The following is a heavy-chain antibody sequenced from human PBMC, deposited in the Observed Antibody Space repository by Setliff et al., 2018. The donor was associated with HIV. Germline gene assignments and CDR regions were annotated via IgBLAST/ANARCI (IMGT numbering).Heavy chain of an antibody. CDR1: GFTFSTYW. J-gene: IGHJ3*02. CDR2: INNDGRKT. Sequence: PGGSLRLSCAASGFTFSTYWMHWVRQAPGKGLVWVSHINNDGRKTTYADSVKGRFTVSRDNAKNTLYLQMNSLRAEDTAVYYCARGGFNHAFDIWGQGTMVTVSS. D-gene: IGHD2-15*01. CDR3: ARGGFNHAFDI. V-gene: IGHV3-74*03.